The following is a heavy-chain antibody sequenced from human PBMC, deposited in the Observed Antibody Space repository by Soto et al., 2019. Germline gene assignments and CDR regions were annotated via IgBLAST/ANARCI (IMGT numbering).Heavy chain of an antibody. CDR1: GGSISSSNW. Sequence: SETLSLTCAVSGGSISSSNWWSWVRQPPGKGLEWIGEIYHSGSTNYNPSLKSRVTISVDKSKNQFSLKLSSVTAADTAVYYCARERAAMVLRNWYYYGMDVWGQGTTVTVSS. CDR2: IYHSGST. J-gene: IGHJ6*02. D-gene: IGHD5-18*01. CDR3: ARERAAMVLRNWYYYGMDV. V-gene: IGHV4-4*02.